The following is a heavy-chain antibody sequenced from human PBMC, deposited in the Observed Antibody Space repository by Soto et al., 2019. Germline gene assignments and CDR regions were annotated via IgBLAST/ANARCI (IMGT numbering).Heavy chain of an antibody. V-gene: IGHV3-23*01. D-gene: IGHD3-10*01. CDR1: GFTFNNYA. Sequence: EVQLLESGGGLVQPGGSLRLSCVVSGFTFNNYAMNWVRQAPGKVLEWVSGISASGGSTYYADSVKGRFTISRDSSKHTLYLQMNSLRADDTAIYYCAIHFYYGSGSYYAVDYWGQGTLVTVSS. CDR2: ISASGGST. CDR3: AIHFYYGSGSYYAVDY. J-gene: IGHJ4*02.